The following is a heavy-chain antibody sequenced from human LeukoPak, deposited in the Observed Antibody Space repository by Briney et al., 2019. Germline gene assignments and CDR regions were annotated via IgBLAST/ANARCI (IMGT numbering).Heavy chain of an antibody. D-gene: IGHD4-17*01. Sequence: GGSLRLSCAASGFTFSDYYMSWIRQAPGKGLEWVAVISYDGSNKYYADSVKGRFTISRDNSKNTLYLQMNSLRAEDTAVYYCAKDTYGDYHPFDYWGQGTLVTVSS. J-gene: IGHJ4*02. CDR3: AKDTYGDYHPFDY. CDR2: ISYDGSNK. V-gene: IGHV3-30*18. CDR1: GFTFSDYY.